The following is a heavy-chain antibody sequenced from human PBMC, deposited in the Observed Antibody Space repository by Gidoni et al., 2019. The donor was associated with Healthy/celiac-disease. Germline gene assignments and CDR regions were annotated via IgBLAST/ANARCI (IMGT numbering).Heavy chain of an antibody. V-gene: IGHV3-23*01. Sequence: EVQLLESVGGLVQPGGSLRLSCAASGFPFSSFAMGWVRQAPGKGLEWVSGISGSGGSTYYADSVKGRFTISRDNSKNTLYLQMNSLRAEDTAVYYCAKALYEKKASYGDYVDYWGQGTLVTVSS. CDR1: GFPFSSFA. D-gene: IGHD4-17*01. CDR3: AKALYEKKASYGDYVDY. CDR2: ISGSGGST. J-gene: IGHJ4*02.